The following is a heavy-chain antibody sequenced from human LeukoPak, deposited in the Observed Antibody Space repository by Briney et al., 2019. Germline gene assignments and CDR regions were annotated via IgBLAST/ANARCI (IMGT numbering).Heavy chain of an antibody. CDR3: ARGMGDYVWGSYRPYYFDY. V-gene: IGHV1-2*06. J-gene: IGHJ4*02. CDR2: INPNSGGT. D-gene: IGHD3-16*02. Sequence: GASVKVSCKASGYTFTGYYMHWVRQAPGQGLEWMGRINPNSGGTNYAQKFQGRVTMTRDTSISTAYMELSRLRSDDTAVYYCARGMGDYVWGSYRPYYFDYWGQGTLVTVSS. CDR1: GYTFTGYY.